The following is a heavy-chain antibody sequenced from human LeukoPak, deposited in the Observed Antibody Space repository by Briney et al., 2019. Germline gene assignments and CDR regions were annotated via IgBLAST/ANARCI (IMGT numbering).Heavy chain of an antibody. Sequence: SETLSLTCTVSGGSISSSSYYWGWIRQPPGKGLEWIGSIYYSGSTYYNPSLKSRVTISVDTSKNQFSLKLSSVTAADTAVYYCARHLEIKWFGELFGPGFDYWGQGTLVTVSS. J-gene: IGHJ4*02. CDR3: ARHLEIKWFGELFGPGFDY. D-gene: IGHD3-10*01. CDR2: IYYSGST. V-gene: IGHV4-39*01. CDR1: GGSISSSSYY.